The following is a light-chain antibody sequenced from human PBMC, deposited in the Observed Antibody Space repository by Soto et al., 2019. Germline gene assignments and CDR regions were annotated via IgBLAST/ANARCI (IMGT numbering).Light chain of an antibody. CDR3: AAWDDSLNGGV. Sequence: QSVLTQPPSASGTPGQRVTISCSGSSSNIGTNSVNWYQQLPGTAPKLLIYSTTQRPSGVPHRFSGSKSGTSASLAISGLQSEDEADYYCAAWDDSLNGGVFGGGTKVTVL. J-gene: IGLJ3*02. CDR1: SSNIGTNS. CDR2: STT. V-gene: IGLV1-44*01.